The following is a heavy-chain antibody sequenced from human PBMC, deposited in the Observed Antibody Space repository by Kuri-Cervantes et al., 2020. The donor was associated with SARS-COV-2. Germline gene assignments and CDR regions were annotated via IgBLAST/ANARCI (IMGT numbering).Heavy chain of an antibody. CDR1: GGSFSGYY. J-gene: IGHJ6*02. CDR3: ASGLYYGSGSRGVDV. V-gene: IGHV4-34*01. CDR2: INHSGST. Sequence: SETLSLTCAVYGGSFSGYYWSWIRQPPGKGLEWIGEINHSGSTNYNPSLKSRVTISVDTSKNQLSLKMSSVTAADTAVYYCASGLYYGSGSRGVDVWGQGTTVTVSS. D-gene: IGHD3-10*01.